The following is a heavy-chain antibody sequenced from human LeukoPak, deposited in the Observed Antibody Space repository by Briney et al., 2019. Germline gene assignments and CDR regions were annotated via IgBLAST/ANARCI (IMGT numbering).Heavy chain of an antibody. D-gene: IGHD6-13*01. CDR2: ISSSSSYI. CDR1: GFTFSSYW. Sequence: PGGSLRLSCAASGFTFSSYWMSWVRQAPGKGLEWVSSISSSSSYIYYADSVKGRFTISRDNAKNSLYLQMNSLRAEDTAVYYCARAPAQSSWYDDYWGQGTLVTVSS. CDR3: ARAPAQSSWYDDY. V-gene: IGHV3-21*01. J-gene: IGHJ4*02.